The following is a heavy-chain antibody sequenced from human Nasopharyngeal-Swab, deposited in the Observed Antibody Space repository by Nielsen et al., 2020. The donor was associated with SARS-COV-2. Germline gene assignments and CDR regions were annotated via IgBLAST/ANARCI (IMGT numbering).Heavy chain of an antibody. CDR1: GYTFTSYA. Sequence: ASVKVSCKASGYTFTSYAMNWVRQAPGQGLEWMGWINPNSGGTNYAQKFQGRVTMTRDTSISTAYMELSRLRSDDTAVYYCARLYPYDFWSGGGGPVDYYYYYGMDVWGQGTTVTVSS. CDR3: ARLYPYDFWSGGGGPVDYYYYYGMDV. J-gene: IGHJ6*02. V-gene: IGHV1-2*02. D-gene: IGHD3-3*01. CDR2: INPNSGGT.